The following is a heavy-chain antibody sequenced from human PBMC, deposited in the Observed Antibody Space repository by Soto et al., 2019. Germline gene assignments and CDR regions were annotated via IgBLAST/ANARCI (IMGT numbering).Heavy chain of an antibody. V-gene: IGHV4-4*07. D-gene: IGHD5-12*01. CDR2: IFSSGST. CDR3: AREGSHSAYNFAHGIQLWSFDF. J-gene: IGHJ4*02. CDR1: GGSINTFY. Sequence: SETLSLTCTVSGGSINTFYWSWVRQPAGRGLEWIGRIFSSGSTSFNPSLESRVAMSVDTSKNHFSLNLSSVTAADMAVYYCAREGSHSAYNFAHGIQLWSFDFWGQGALVTVSS.